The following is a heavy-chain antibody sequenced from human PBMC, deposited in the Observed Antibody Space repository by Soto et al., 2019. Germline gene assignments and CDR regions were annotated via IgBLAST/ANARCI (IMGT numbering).Heavy chain of an antibody. CDR3: AKDLLRWNGGYFDY. Sequence: GGSLRLSCAASGFTFSSYAMSWVRQAPGKGLEWVSAISGSGGSAYYADSVKGRFTISRDNSKNTLYLQMNSLRAEDTAVYYCAKDLLRWNGGYFDYWGQGTLVTVSS. J-gene: IGHJ4*02. CDR2: ISGSGGSA. V-gene: IGHV3-23*01. D-gene: IGHD1-1*01. CDR1: GFTFSSYA.